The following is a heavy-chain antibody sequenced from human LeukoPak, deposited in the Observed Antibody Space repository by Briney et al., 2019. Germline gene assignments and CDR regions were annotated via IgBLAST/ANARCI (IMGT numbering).Heavy chain of an antibody. Sequence: PGGSLRLSCAASGFTFSSYAMSWVRQAPGKGLEWVPAISGSGGSTYYADSVKGRFTISRDNSKNTLYLQMNSLRAEDTAVYYCAKATPSYTAMVEYFFDYWGQGTLVTVSS. J-gene: IGHJ4*02. CDR3: AKATPSYTAMVEYFFDY. CDR1: GFTFSSYA. CDR2: ISGSGGST. D-gene: IGHD5-18*01. V-gene: IGHV3-23*01.